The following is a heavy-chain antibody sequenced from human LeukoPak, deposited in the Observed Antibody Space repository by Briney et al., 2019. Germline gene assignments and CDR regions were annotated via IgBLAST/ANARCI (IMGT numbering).Heavy chain of an antibody. CDR3: ARGVLLWFGPRGAFDP. D-gene: IGHD3-10*01. J-gene: IGHJ5*02. CDR1: GGSFRGYY. CDR2: INHSGST. Sequence: SETLSLTXAVYGGSFRGYYWSWIRQTPGKGLEWIGEINHSGSTNYNPSLKSRVTISVDTSKNQFSLKLSSVTAADTAVYYCARGVLLWFGPRGAFDPWGQGTLVTVSS. V-gene: IGHV4-34*01.